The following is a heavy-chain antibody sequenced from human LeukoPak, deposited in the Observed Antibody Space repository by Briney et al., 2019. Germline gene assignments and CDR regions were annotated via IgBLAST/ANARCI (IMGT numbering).Heavy chain of an antibody. CDR3: AGREVYYYGSGSYPFPDY. CDR1: GGSISSSSYY. V-gene: IGHV4-39*01. CDR2: IYYSGST. D-gene: IGHD3-10*01. J-gene: IGHJ4*02. Sequence: SETLSLTCTVSGGSISSSSYYWGWIRQPPGQGLEWIGSIYYSGSTYYNPSLKSRVTISVDTSKNQFSLKLSSVTAADTAVYYCAGREVYYYGSGSYPFPDYWGQGTLVTVSS.